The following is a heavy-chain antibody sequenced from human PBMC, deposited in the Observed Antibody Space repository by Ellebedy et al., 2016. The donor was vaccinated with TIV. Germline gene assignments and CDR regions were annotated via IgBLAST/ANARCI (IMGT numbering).Heavy chain of an antibody. CDR3: ARADDILTD. D-gene: IGHD3-9*01. V-gene: IGHV4-39*07. CDR2: IYYSGST. J-gene: IGHJ4*02. Sequence: GSLRLSXTVSGGSISSSSYYWGWIRQPPGKGLEWIGSIYYSGSTYYNPSLKSRVTISVDTSKNQFSLKLSSVTAADTAVYYCARADDILTDWGQGTLVTVSS. CDR1: GGSISSSSYY.